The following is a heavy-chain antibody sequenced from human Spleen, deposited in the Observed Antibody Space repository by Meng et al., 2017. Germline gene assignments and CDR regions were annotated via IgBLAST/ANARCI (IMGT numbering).Heavy chain of an antibody. CDR2: MTTNTGKP. J-gene: IGHJ1*01. D-gene: IGHD4-17*01. CDR3: ARSRRFGDYEYFEY. Sequence: SGLKLNKPGASVKASCNPSDTPCATYVMNWGRKAPGQGLEWMGWMTTNTGKPMYDQGFTGRFVFSLDTSVSTTYLQISSLKAEDTAVYYCARSRRFGDYEYFEYWGQGTLVTVSS. V-gene: IGHV7-4-1*02. CDR1: DTPCATYV.